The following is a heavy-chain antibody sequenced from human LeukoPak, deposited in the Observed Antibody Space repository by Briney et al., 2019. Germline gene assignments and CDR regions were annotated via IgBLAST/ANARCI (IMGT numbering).Heavy chain of an antibody. J-gene: IGHJ3*02. CDR1: GFTFSSYW. Sequence: GGSLRLSCAASGFTFSSYWMSWVRQAPGKGLEWVANIKQDGSEKYYVDSVKGRFTISRDNAKNSLYLQMNSLRAEDTAVYYCARVLNALGMIVVVRLDAFDIWGQGTMVTVSP. CDR2: IKQDGSEK. D-gene: IGHD3-22*01. CDR3: ARVLNALGMIVVVRLDAFDI. V-gene: IGHV3-7*01.